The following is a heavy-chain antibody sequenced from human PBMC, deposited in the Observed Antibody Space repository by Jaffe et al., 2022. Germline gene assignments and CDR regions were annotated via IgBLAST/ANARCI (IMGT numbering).Heavy chain of an antibody. Sequence: EVQLVESGGGLVQPGGSLRLSCAASGFTFSSYSMNWVRQAPGKGLEWVSYISSSSSTIYYADSVKGRFTISRDNAKNSLYLQMNSLRAEDTAVYYCARDRSLGIAARPSYFDYWGQGTLVTVSS. CDR2: ISSSSSTI. J-gene: IGHJ4*02. V-gene: IGHV3-48*01. CDR3: ARDRSLGIAARPSYFDY. D-gene: IGHD6-6*01. CDR1: GFTFSSYS.